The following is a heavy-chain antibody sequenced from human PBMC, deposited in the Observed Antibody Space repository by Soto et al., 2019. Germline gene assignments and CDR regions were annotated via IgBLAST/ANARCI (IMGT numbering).Heavy chain of an antibody. Sequence: GSLRLSCAASGFTFSSYAMSWVRQAPGKGLEWVSAISGSGGSTYYADSVKGRFTISRDNSKNTLYLQMNSLRAEDTAVYYCAKVETTVTVYYYYYGMDVWGQGTTVTVSS. CDR2: ISGSGGST. D-gene: IGHD4-17*01. CDR1: GFTFSSYA. CDR3: AKVETTVTVYYYYYGMDV. J-gene: IGHJ6*02. V-gene: IGHV3-23*01.